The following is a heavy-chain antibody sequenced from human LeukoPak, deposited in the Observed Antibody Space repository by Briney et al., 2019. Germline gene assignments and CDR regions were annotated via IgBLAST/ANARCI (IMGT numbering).Heavy chain of an antibody. D-gene: IGHD5-18*01. Sequence: ASVKVSCKASGYTFTSYGISWVRQAPGQGLEWMGWIGAYNGNTNYAQKLQGRVTMTTDTSTSTTYMELSSLRSEDTAVYYCARGGAIQLSDAFDIWGQGTMVTVSS. J-gene: IGHJ3*02. CDR2: IGAYNGNT. CDR3: ARGGAIQLSDAFDI. V-gene: IGHV1-18*01. CDR1: GYTFTSYG.